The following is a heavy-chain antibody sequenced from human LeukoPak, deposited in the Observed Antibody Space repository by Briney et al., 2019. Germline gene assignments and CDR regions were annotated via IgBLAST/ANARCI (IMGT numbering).Heavy chain of an antibody. CDR2: INPDGRDT. V-gene: IGHV3-7*01. D-gene: IGHD2-21*02. CDR3: ATWGDTTAEYFQR. CDR1: GFTFSNFW. Sequence: PGESLRLSCTASGFTFSNFWMGWVRQAPGKGLEWVAHINPDGRDTYYVDSVKGRFTISRDNAQNSMYLQMNSLRVEDTAVYYCATWGDTTAEYFQRWGQGTLVTVSS. J-gene: IGHJ1*01.